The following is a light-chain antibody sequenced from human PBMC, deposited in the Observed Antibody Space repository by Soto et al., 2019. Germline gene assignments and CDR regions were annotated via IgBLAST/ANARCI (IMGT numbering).Light chain of an antibody. J-gene: IGLJ2*01. Sequence: QSALTQPASVSGAPGQSITISCTGTSGDVGGDNLVSWYLQHPGKVPKLLIYEDYRRPSGVSTRFSASKSGNTASLTISGRQAEDEDHYYCCSYAGGDPFVLFCGGTKLTVL. CDR3: CSYAGGDPFVL. V-gene: IGLV2-23*01. CDR2: EDY. CDR1: SGDVGGDNL.